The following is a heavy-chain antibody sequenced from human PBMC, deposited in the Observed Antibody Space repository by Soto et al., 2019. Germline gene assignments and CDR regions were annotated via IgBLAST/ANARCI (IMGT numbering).Heavy chain of an antibody. CDR3: ARDLAKGGGSAGFDY. V-gene: IGHV1-2*02. D-gene: IGHD1-26*01. J-gene: IGHJ4*02. Sequence: ASVKVSCKASGYTFTVYYMHCVLQAPLQGLDWMGCINPKSGGTMYPQKFQGRVTMTCDTSISTAYMALTRLRSDDTAVYYCARDLAKGGGSAGFDYWGQGTLVTVSS. CDR1: GYTFTVYY. CDR2: INPKSGGT.